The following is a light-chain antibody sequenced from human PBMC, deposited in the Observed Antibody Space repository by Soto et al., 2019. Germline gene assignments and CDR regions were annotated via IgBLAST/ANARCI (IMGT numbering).Light chain of an antibody. J-gene: IGKJ2*01. Sequence: DIVMTQSPLSLPVTPGEPASISCRSSQSLLHSYGYNYLDWYLQRPGQSPHLLISLAFNRSSGVPDRFSGSGSGTDFTLKISRVEAEDVGVYYCLQDLQTPYTFGQGTRLEIK. V-gene: IGKV2-28*01. CDR3: LQDLQTPYT. CDR2: LAF. CDR1: QSLLHSYGYNY.